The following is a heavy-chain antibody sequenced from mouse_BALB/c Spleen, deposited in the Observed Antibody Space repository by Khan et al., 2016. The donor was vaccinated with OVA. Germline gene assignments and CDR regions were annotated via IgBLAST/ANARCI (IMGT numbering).Heavy chain of an antibody. J-gene: IGHJ2*01. CDR3: ARGYGINFAY. V-gene: IGHV1-80*01. CDR2: IYPGDGDT. D-gene: IGHD2-10*02. CDR1: GYAFSSYW. Sequence: QVQLKQSGAELVRPGSSVKISCKASGYAFSSYWMNWVKQRPGQGLEWIGQIYPGDGDTNYNGKFKGKATLTADKSSSTAYMQLSSLTSEDSAVYFCARGYGINFAYWGQGTPLTVSS.